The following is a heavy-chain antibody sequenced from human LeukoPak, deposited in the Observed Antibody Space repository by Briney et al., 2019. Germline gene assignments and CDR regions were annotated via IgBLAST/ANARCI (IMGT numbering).Heavy chain of an antibody. V-gene: IGHV3-64*01. J-gene: IGHJ6*02. CDR3: ARADYYSSGSSPYGMDV. D-gene: IGHD3-10*01. Sequence: GSLRLSCAASGFTFSSYPMHWVRQAPGKGLEYVSTISSNGGSTYYANSVKGRFTISRDNSKNTLYLQMGSLRAEDMAVYYCARADYYSSGSSPYGMDVWGLGTTVTVSS. CDR2: ISSNGGST. CDR1: GFTFSSYP.